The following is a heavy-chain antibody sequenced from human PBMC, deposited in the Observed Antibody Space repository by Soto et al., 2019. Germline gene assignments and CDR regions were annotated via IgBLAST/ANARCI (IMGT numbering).Heavy chain of an antibody. D-gene: IGHD2-15*01. J-gene: IGHJ6*04. CDR1: AFTFSNYG. Sequence: PGGSLRLSCAASAFTFSNYGFRWVRQAPGKGLDWVATISYDGSNKYYADPVKGRFTISRDTSKSTLYLQMHSLRTEDTAIYYCAREYSYGMDVRGKGTSVTVSS. V-gene: IGHV3-30-3*01. CDR2: ISYDGSNK. CDR3: AREYSYGMDV.